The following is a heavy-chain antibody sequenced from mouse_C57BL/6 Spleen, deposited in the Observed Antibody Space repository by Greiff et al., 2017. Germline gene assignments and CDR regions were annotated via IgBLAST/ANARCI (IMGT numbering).Heavy chain of an antibody. V-gene: IGHV1-82*01. J-gene: IGHJ2*01. CDR3: ARDGYTAFDY. CDR1: GYAFSSSW. D-gene: IGHD2-3*01. Sequence: VQLKESGPELVKPGASVKISCKASGYAFSSSWMNWVKQRPGKGLEWIGRMYPGDGDTNYNGKFKGKATLTADKSSSTAYMQLSSLTSEDSAVYFCARDGYTAFDYWGQGTTLTVSS. CDR2: MYPGDGDT.